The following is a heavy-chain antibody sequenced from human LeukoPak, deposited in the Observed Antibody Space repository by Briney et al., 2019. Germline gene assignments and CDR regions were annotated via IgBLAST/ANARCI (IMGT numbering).Heavy chain of an antibody. D-gene: IGHD6-6*01. CDR1: GGTFSSYA. J-gene: IGHJ5*02. CDR2: IIPIFGTA. CDR3: ARVQEQLARYWFDP. Sequence: ASVKVYCKASGGTFSSYAISWVRQAPGQGLEWMGGIIPIFGTANYAQKFQGRVTITTDESTSTAYMELSSLRSEDTAVYYCARVQEQLARYWFDPWGQGTLVTVSS. V-gene: IGHV1-69*05.